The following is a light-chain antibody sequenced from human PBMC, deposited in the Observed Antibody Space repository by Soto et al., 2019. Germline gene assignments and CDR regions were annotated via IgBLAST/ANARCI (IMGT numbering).Light chain of an antibody. J-gene: IGKJ1*01. CDR2: AAS. CDR3: QQSYSTVPWT. CDR1: QSIGTY. Sequence: DIQMTQSPSTLSGSLGDRVTITCRASQSIGTYLNWYQQKSGKAPKLLIYAASTLQSGVPPRFGGSGSGTDFTLTIYSLETEDFATYYCQQSYSTVPWTFGQGTKVDIK. V-gene: IGKV1-39*01.